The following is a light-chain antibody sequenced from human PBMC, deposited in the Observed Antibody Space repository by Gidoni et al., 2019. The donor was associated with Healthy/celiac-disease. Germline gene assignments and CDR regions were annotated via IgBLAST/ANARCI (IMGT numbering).Light chain of an antibody. CDR3: QKYNSAPWT. J-gene: IGKJ1*01. V-gene: IGKV1-27*01. CDR1: QGLGNY. CDR2: DAS. Sequence: DIPLTHSPSSLSASLGDRVTITCRASQGLGNYLAWYQQKPGKVPKLLIYDASTLQSGVQSRFSGRGSGTDFTLTISSLQPEDVATYYCQKYNSAPWTFGQGTKVEIK.